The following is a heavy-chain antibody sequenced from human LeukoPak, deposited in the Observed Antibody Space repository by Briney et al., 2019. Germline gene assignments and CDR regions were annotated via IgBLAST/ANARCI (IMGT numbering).Heavy chain of an antibody. Sequence: PGGSLRPSCPPPGLTVSTNYMSWFRKPPGKGLEGASVIYSGGSTYYADSVKGRLTISRDNSKNSLYLQMNSLRAEDTALYYCAKVGEMAIPDGAFDIWGQGTMVTVSS. V-gene: IGHV3-53*05. CDR3: AKVGEMAIPDGAFDI. J-gene: IGHJ3*02. CDR1: GLTVSTNY. CDR2: IYSGGST. D-gene: IGHD5-24*01.